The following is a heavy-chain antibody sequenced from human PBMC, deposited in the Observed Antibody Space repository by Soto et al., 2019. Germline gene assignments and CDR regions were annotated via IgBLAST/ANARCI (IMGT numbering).Heavy chain of an antibody. CDR1: GVTFSGGW. V-gene: IGHV3-74*01. Sequence: GESLRLSCEASGVTFSGGWMHWVRQPPGQGLVWVSRINTDGSDTRYADSVKGRFTISRDNAENTLYLQINSLRADDTAVYYCARSGCYNCRKCIDKWGQGSVVTVSA. CDR2: INTDGSDT. D-gene: IGHD3-10*01. CDR3: ARSGCYNCRKCIDK. J-gene: IGHJ4*02.